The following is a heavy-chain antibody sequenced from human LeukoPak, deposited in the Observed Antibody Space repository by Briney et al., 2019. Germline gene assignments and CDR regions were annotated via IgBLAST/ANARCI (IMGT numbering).Heavy chain of an antibody. CDR3: ARHVAVAGAYGY. J-gene: IGHJ4*02. Sequence: SETLSLTCTVSGGSISSSSYYWGWIRQPPGKGLEWIGSLYYSGSTYYNPSLKSRVTISVDTSKNQFSLKLSSVTAADTAVYYCARHVAVAGAYGYWGQGTLVTVSS. D-gene: IGHD6-19*01. CDR2: LYYSGST. CDR1: GGSISSSSYY. V-gene: IGHV4-39*01.